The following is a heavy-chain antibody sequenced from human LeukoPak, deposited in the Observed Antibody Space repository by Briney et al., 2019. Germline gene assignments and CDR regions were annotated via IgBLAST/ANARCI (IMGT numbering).Heavy chain of an antibody. CDR3: ARVPGDPDAFDI. V-gene: IGHV3-74*01. CDR2: INSDGSST. Sequence: TGGSLRLSCAASGFTFSSYGMHWVRQAPGKGLVWVSRINSDGSSTSYADSVKGRFTISRDNAKNTLYLQMNSLRAEDTAVYYCARVPGDPDAFDIWGQGTMVTVSS. J-gene: IGHJ3*02. D-gene: IGHD4-17*01. CDR1: GFTFSSYG.